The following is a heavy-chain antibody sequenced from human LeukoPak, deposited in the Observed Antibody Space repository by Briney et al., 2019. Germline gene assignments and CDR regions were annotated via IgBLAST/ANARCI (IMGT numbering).Heavy chain of an antibody. CDR2: IYYSGST. Sequence: SETLSLTCTVSGGSISSSSYYWGWIRQPPGKGLEWIGSIYYSGSTNYNPSLKSRVTISVDTSKTQFSLKLSSVTAADTAVYYCARVVARENWFDPWGQGTLVTVSS. V-gene: IGHV4-39*07. J-gene: IGHJ5*02. CDR3: ARVVARENWFDP. CDR1: GGSISSSSYY. D-gene: IGHD2-15*01.